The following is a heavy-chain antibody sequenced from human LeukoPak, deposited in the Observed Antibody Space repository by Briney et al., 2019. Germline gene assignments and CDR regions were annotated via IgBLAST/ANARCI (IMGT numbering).Heavy chain of an antibody. CDR2: ISDSGGRT. D-gene: IGHD3-10*01. CDR1: GFTFSSYA. CDR3: AKGYYYGSGRGGNYYYMDV. J-gene: IGHJ6*03. V-gene: IGHV3-23*01. Sequence: GGSLRLSCAASGFTFSSYAMIWVRQAPGKGLEWVSSISDSGGRTYYADSVKGRFTISRDNSKNTLFLQMNSLRAEDTAVYYCAKGYYYGSGRGGNYYYMDVWGKGTTVTISS.